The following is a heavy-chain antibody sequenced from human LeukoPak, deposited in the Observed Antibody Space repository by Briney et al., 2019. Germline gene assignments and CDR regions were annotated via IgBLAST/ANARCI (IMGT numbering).Heavy chain of an antibody. CDR2: IKKDGSET. Sequence: GGSLRLSCAGSGFTISRWWMSWVRQGPGKGLEWVANIKKDGSETYYVDSVKGRFTISRDNAKNSLYLQMNSLRAEDTAVYYCARGAGMVPGDYWGQGSLVTVSS. V-gene: IGHV3-7*05. D-gene: IGHD5-18*01. CDR1: GFTISRWW. J-gene: IGHJ4*02. CDR3: ARGAGMVPGDY.